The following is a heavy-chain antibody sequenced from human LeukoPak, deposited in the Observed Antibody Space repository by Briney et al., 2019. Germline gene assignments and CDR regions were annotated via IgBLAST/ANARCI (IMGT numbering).Heavy chain of an antibody. D-gene: IGHD3-3*01. J-gene: IGHJ4*02. Sequence: SGPTLVKPTQTLTLTCTFSGFSLSTSGVGVGWIRQPPGKALEWLALIYWNDDKRYSPSLKSRLTITKDTSKNQVVLTMTNMDPVDTATYYCAHSPVRFLEWLAFDYWGQGTLLTVSS. CDR1: GFSLSTSGVG. CDR2: IYWNDDK. CDR3: AHSPVRFLEWLAFDY. V-gene: IGHV2-5*01.